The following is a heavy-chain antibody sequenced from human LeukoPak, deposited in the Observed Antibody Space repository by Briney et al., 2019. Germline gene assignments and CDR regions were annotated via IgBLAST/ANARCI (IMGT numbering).Heavy chain of an antibody. V-gene: IGHV4-59*01. Sequence: SETLSLTCSVSGEAISAYYWTWIRQFPGKGLEWIGYIYYTGNTNYNPSLKSRVTMSVDTSKNQFSLKLRSVTTADTAVYYCARGLHYGDYYFDYWGQGTLVTVSS. D-gene: IGHD4-17*01. CDR2: IYYTGNT. CDR1: GEAISAYY. CDR3: ARGLHYGDYYFDY. J-gene: IGHJ4*02.